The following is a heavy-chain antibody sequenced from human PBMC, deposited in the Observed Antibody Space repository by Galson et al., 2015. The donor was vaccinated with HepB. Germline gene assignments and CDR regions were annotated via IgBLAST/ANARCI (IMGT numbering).Heavy chain of an antibody. D-gene: IGHD4-17*01. J-gene: IGHJ5*02. Sequence: SVIPADRVSSNSAAWNWIRQSPSSGLEWLGRAYYWSKWYNDYALSVKSRITINPDTSKNQSSLKLHFVTAADTAMYYCARGPLRAWFDPWGQGTLVAVSS. V-gene: IGHV6-1*01. CDR2: AYYWSKWYN. CDR3: ARGPLRAWFDP. CDR1: ADRVSSNSAA.